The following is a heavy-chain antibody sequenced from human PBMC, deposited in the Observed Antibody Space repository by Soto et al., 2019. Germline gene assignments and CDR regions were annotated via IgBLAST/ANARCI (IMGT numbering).Heavy chain of an antibody. V-gene: IGHV3-21*01. CDR2: ISSSGNYM. CDR1: GFTFSNYD. Sequence: EVQLVESGGGLVKPGGSLRLSCAASGFTFSNYDMNWVRQAPGKGLEWVSSISSSGNYMYYADSVKGRFTISRDNAKNSLYLQMNSLRAEDTAVYYCARDCSSTSCYGGHFDYWGQGTLVTVSS. D-gene: IGHD2-2*01. CDR3: ARDCSSTSCYGGHFDY. J-gene: IGHJ4*02.